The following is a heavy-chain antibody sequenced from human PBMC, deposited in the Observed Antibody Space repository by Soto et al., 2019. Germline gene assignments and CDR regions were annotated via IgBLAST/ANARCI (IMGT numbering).Heavy chain of an antibody. CDR1: GFTFSNAW. CDR3: TTPNMTQAN. Sequence: PGESLKISCAASGFTFSNAWMSWVRQAPGKGLEWVGRIKIKTDGGTTDYAAPVKGRFTISRDDSKNTLYLQMSSLKTEDTAVYYCTTPNMTQANWGQGTLVTVSS. V-gene: IGHV3-15*01. CDR2: IKIKTDGGTT. J-gene: IGHJ4*02.